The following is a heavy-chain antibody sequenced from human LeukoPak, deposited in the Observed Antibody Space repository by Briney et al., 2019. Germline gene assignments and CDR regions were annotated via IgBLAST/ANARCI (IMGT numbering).Heavy chain of an antibody. CDR1: GFTFSTYW. CDR2: IKEDGSDK. J-gene: IGHJ4*02. CDR3: ARDRGGGSFDY. Sequence: GGSLRLSCAASGFTFSTYWMSWFRQAPGKGLESVAKIKEDGSDKYYVDSVKGRFTISRDNGKNSLYLQMNSLRAEDTAVYYCARDRGGGSFDYWGQGTLVTVSS. V-gene: IGHV3-7*01. D-gene: IGHD2-15*01.